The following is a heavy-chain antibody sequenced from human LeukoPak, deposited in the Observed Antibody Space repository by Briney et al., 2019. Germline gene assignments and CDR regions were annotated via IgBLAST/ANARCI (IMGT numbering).Heavy chain of an antibody. Sequence: SETLSLTCTVSGDSISGYYWSWVRQPPGKGLEWIAYIYYSGSTSYNPSLNSRVTISVDTSKNQFSLKLTSVTAADTAVYYCARFLWFGGPFDPWGQGTLVTVSS. J-gene: IGHJ5*02. CDR1: GDSISGYY. D-gene: IGHD3-10*01. V-gene: IGHV4-59*12. CDR2: IYYSGST. CDR3: ARFLWFGGPFDP.